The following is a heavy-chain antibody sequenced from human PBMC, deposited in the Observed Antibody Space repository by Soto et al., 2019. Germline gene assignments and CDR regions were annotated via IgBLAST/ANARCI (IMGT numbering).Heavy chain of an antibody. CDR3: ARLNSRITYYFDY. CDR2: INHSGST. Sequence: QVQLQQWGAGLLKHSETLSLTCAVYGGSFSGYYWSWIRQPPGKGLEWIGEINHSGSTNYNPSLKSRVTISVDTSKNQFSLKLSSVTAADTAVYYCARLNSRITYYFDYWGQGTLVTVSS. J-gene: IGHJ4*02. D-gene: IGHD5-12*01. CDR1: GGSFSGYY. V-gene: IGHV4-34*01.